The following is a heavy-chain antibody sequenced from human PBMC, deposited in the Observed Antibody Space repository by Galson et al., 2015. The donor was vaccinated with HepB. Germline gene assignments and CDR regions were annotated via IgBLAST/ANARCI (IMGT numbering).Heavy chain of an antibody. J-gene: IGHJ4*02. CDR3: ARGRLYCSGDNCRSLGI. D-gene: IGHD2-15*01. CDR1: GYTFSSYA. Sequence: SVKVSCKASGYTFSSYAIHWVRQAPGQGLEWLGRINPGNGSPKYSQNFQGRITTTRDVSGTTDYMELSSLRSEDTAMYYCARGRLYCSGDNCRSLGIWGQGTLVTVSS. V-gene: IGHV1-3*01. CDR2: INPGNGSP.